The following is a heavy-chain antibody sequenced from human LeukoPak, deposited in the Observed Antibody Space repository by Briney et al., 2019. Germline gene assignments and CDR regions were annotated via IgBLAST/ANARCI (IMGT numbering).Heavy chain of an antibody. V-gene: IGHV3-43*02. CDR1: GFTFDDYA. J-gene: IGHJ4*02. CDR2: ISGDGGST. CDR3: AKDIHDRGYADY. Sequence: PGGSLRLSCAASGFTFDDYAMHWVRQAPGKGLEWVSLISGDGGSTYYADSVKARFTISRDNSKNSLFLQMNSLRTEDTAFYYCAKDIHDRGYADYWGQGTLVTVSS. D-gene: IGHD3-22*01.